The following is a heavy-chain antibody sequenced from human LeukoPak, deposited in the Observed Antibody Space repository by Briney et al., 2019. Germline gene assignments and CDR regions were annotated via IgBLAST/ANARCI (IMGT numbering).Heavy chain of an antibody. CDR1: GFTVSDNY. CDR2: IYSGGGT. V-gene: IGHV3-66*01. D-gene: IGHD3-22*01. Sequence: GGSLRLSCAASGFTVSDNYMNWVRQAPGKGLEWVSVIYSGGGTFYAGSVKGRFTISRDNSTNTMYYCVRDKNHYFDNGGNYHEGGVYFDHWGQGTLVTVSS. CDR3: HEGGVYFDH. J-gene: IGHJ4*02.